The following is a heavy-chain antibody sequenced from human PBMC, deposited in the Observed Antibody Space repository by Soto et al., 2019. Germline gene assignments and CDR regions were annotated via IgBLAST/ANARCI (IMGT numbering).Heavy chain of an antibody. V-gene: IGHV4-39*01. Sequence: LEPLSLTWTVCGVRIRASSYYWGWFRKPPGKGLAWIGSIYYGGSSYSNPSLKSRVTISLYTSKNQFSLKLTSVNAEDTAVYYCARHGSYWGQGTLVTVYS. CDR2: IYYGGSS. CDR1: GVRIRASSYY. CDR3: ARHGSY. J-gene: IGHJ4*02.